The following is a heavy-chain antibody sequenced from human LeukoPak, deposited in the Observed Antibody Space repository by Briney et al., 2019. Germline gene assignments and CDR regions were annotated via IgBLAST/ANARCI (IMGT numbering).Heavy chain of an antibody. CDR3: ARHRSSGYYYDPLDY. J-gene: IGHJ4*02. CDR1: GGSISSYY. D-gene: IGHD3-22*01. V-gene: IGHV4-59*08. Sequence: SETLSLTCTVSGGSISSYYWSWIRQPPGKGLEWIGYIYYSGSTNYNPSLKSRVTISVDTSKNQFSLKLSSVTAADTAVYYCARHRSSGYYYDPLDYWGQGTLVTVSS. CDR2: IYYSGST.